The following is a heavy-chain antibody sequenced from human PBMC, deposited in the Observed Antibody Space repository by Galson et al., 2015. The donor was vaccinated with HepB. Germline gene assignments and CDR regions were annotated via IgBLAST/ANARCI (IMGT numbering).Heavy chain of an antibody. J-gene: IGHJ4*02. V-gene: IGHV3-33*01. D-gene: IGHD3-22*01. CDR1: GFSFSNYG. Sequence: SLRLSCAASGFSFSNYGMHWARQAPGQGLEWVANIGADGSSKYYTDSVKGRFTISRDNSKNTLFLQMNSLRAEDAAVYYCATDWYDRSGNFDFWGKGTVVSVSS. CDR3: ATDWYDRSGNFDF. CDR2: IGADGSSK.